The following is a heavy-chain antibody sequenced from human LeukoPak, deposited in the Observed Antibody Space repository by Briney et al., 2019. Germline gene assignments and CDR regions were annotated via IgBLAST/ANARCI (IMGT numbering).Heavy chain of an antibody. D-gene: IGHD1-26*01. CDR2: ISAYNGNT. Sequence: ASVKVSCKASGYTFTNYAIHWVRQAPGQRLEWMGWISAYNGNTNYAQKLQGRVTMTTDTSTSTAYMELRSLRSDDTAVYYCALSGTDDAFDIWGQGTMVTVSS. V-gene: IGHV1-18*01. J-gene: IGHJ3*02. CDR1: GYTFTNYA. CDR3: ALSGTDDAFDI.